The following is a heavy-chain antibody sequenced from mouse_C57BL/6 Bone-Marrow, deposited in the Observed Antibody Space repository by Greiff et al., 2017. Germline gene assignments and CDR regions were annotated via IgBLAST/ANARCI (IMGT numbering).Heavy chain of an antibody. J-gene: IGHJ1*03. CDR3: ARWNYSNFDWYFDV. CDR1: GYTFTSYW. CDR2: IDPNSGGT. D-gene: IGHD2-5*01. Sequence: QVHVKQPGAELVKPGASVKLSCKASGYTFTSYWMHWVKQRPGRGLEWIGRIDPNSGGTKYNEKFKSKATLTVDKPSSTAYMQLSSLTSEDSAVYYCARWNYSNFDWYFDVWGTGTTVTVSS. V-gene: IGHV1-72*01.